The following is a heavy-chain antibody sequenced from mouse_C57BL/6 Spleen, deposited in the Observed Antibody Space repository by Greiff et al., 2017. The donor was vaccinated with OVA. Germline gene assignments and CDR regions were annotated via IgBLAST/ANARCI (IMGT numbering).Heavy chain of an antibody. CDR1: GYTFTSYW. CDR2: IDPSDSYT. J-gene: IGHJ4*01. D-gene: IGHD1-1*02. Sequence: QVQLQQPGAELVMPGASVKLSCKASGYTFTSYWMHWVKQRPGQGLEWIGEIDPSDSYTNYNQKFKGKSTLTVDKSSSTAYMQLSSLTSEDSAVYYCASQGVEGYYAMDYWGQGTSVTVSS. V-gene: IGHV1-69*01. CDR3: ASQGVEGYYAMDY.